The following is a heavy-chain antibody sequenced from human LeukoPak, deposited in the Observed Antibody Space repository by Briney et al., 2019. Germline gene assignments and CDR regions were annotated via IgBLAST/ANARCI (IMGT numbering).Heavy chain of an antibody. CDR2: IYYSGST. D-gene: IGHD5-12*01. J-gene: IGHJ4*02. Sequence: SETLSLTCTVSGGSISSYYWSWIRQPPGKGLEWIGYIYYSGSTNYNPSLKSRVTISVDTSKNQFSLKLSSVTAADTAVYYCAREALEYSGYGLFDYWGQGTLVTVSS. CDR1: GGSISSYY. V-gene: IGHV4-59*01. CDR3: AREALEYSGYGLFDY.